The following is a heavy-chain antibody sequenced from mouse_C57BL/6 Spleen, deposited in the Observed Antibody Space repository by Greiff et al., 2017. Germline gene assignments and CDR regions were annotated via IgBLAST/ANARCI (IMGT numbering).Heavy chain of an antibody. D-gene: IGHD2-1*01. CDR2: INPNNGGT. CDR1: GYTFTDYY. CDR3: ARGVTTLFDYAMDY. Sequence: EVQLQQSGPELVKPGASVKISCKASGYTFTDYYMNWVKQSHGKSLEWIGDINPNNGGTSYNQKFKGKATLTVDKSSSTAYMELRSLTSEDSAVYYCARGVTTLFDYAMDYWGQGTSVTVSS. J-gene: IGHJ4*01. V-gene: IGHV1-26*01.